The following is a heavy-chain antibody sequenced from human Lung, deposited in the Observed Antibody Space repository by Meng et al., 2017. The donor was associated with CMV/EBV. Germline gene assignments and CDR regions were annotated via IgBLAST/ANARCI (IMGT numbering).Heavy chain of an antibody. CDR1: GSTFGDYW. D-gene: IGHD1-26*01. J-gene: IGHJ4*02. Sequence: VQVVASGGALIQPGGSLRPPCVGSGSTFGDYWLHWVRQVPGEGLVWVSRIDNYGTITSYADSVKGRFTISRDNAKNTLYLQMSSLRADDSAVYYCGRDLSGSRDYWGQGTVVTVSS. CDR3: GRDLSGSRDY. CDR2: IDNYGTIT. V-gene: IGHV3-74*03.